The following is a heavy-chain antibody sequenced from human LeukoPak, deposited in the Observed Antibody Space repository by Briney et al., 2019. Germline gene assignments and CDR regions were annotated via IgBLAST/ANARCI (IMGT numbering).Heavy chain of an antibody. CDR1: GYTFTSYY. D-gene: IGHD3-22*01. J-gene: IGHJ4*02. CDR3: ASVSDYYDSSGTRDY. Sequence: ASVKVSCKASGYTFTSYYMHWVRQAPGQGLEWMGMINPSGGSTSYAQKFQGRVTMTRDTSTSTVYMELSSLRSEDTAVYYCASVSDYYDSSGTRDYWGQGTLVTVSS. V-gene: IGHV1-46*01. CDR2: INPSGGST.